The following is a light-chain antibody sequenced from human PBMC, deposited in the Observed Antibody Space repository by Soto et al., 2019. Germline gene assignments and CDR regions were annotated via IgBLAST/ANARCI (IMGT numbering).Light chain of an antibody. CDR1: QTVRNNY. CDR3: QQFSSYPLT. CDR2: DAS. V-gene: IGKV3-20*01. J-gene: IGKJ4*01. Sequence: EFVLTQSPGTLSLSPGERVTLSCRASQTVRNNYLAWYQQKPGQAPRLLIYDASSRATGIPDRFSGGGSGTDVTLTISRLEPEDFAVYYCQQFSSYPLTFGGGTKVEIK.